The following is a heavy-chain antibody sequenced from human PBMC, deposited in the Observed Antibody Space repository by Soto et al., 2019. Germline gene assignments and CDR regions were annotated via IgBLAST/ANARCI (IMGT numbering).Heavy chain of an antibody. CDR2: ISGGGGGT. CDR1: GFSFSNYA. V-gene: IGHV3-23*01. Sequence: EVQMLESGGGLVKPGGSLRLSCSVSGFSFSNYAMTWVRQAPGKGLEWVSSISGGGGGTHYADSMKGRVTISRDNSKNTLHLEMKRLRADDTAVYYCAKGSQYDILTANHAFESWGQGTLVTVSS. J-gene: IGHJ4*02. CDR3: AKGSQYDILTANHAFES. D-gene: IGHD3-9*01.